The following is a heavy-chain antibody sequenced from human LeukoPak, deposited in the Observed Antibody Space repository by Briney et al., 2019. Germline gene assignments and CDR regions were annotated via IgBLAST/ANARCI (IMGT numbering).Heavy chain of an antibody. CDR2: ISYTGTYI. Sequence: GGSLRLSCAASAFSHNAYNMNWVRQAPGKGLEWVSSISYTGTYIYYADSVKGRFTISRDNAKNSLYLQMNSLRAEDTAVYYCARDRGSYFWGQGTLVTVSS. J-gene: IGHJ4*02. CDR1: AFSHNAYN. D-gene: IGHD1-26*01. CDR3: ARDRGSYF. V-gene: IGHV3-21*01.